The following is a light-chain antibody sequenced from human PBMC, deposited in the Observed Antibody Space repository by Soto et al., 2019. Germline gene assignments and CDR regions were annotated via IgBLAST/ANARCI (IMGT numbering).Light chain of an antibody. CDR3: RQYGRAPWT. J-gene: IGKJ1*01. V-gene: IGKV3-20*01. Sequence: EIVLTQSPGTLSSSPGERATLSCRASESVSSNYLAWYQQRPGQAPRLLIYAASNRARGIPDRFGGSGSGTDFTRPVSRLEPEDFAVYYCRQYGRAPWTFGQGTKL. CDR2: AAS. CDR1: ESVSSNY.